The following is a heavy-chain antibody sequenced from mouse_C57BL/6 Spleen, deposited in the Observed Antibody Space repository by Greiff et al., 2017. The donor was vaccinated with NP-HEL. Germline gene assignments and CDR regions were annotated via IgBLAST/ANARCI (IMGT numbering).Heavy chain of an antibody. D-gene: IGHD1-1*01. CDR2: IHPDSGST. CDR1: GYTFTSYW. CDR3: ERGGVYYGSSPFDY. J-gene: IGHJ2*01. Sequence: QVQLQQPGAELVKPGASVKLSCKASGYTFTSYWMHWVKQRPGQGLEWIGMIHPDSGSTNSNEKFKSKATLTVDTSSSTAYMHLSSLTSEYSAVDYCERGGVYYGSSPFDYWGQGTTLTVSS. V-gene: IGHV1-64*01.